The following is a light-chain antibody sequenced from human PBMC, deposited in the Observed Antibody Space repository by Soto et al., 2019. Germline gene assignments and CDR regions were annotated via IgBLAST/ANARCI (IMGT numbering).Light chain of an antibody. J-gene: IGKJ3*01. CDR2: GAS. CDR1: QSINSRY. V-gene: IGKV3-20*01. Sequence: EIVLTQSPGTLSLSPGERATLSCRASQSINSRYLAWYKQKAGQAPRLLIYGASRRATCIPHRLSGSGSGTVFTLPISRLEPEDCAVYYCKLFGSSPGFTFGPGTKVDI. CDR3: KLFGSSPGFT.